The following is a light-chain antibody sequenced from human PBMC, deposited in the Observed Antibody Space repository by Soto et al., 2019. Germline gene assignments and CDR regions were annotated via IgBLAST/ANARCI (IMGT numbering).Light chain of an antibody. CDR3: QPYGSSLFT. Sequence: EIVLTQSPGTLSLSPGERATLSCRASQSVSGSYLAWYQQKPGQAPRLLIYGASTRATGIPDRFSGSGSGTDFPLTISRLEPEDFAVYYCQPYGSSLFTFGPGTKVDIK. CDR1: QSVSGSY. J-gene: IGKJ3*01. CDR2: GAS. V-gene: IGKV3-20*01.